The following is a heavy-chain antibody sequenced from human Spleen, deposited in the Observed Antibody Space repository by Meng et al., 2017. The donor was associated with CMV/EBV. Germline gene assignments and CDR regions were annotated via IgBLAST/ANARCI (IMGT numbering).Heavy chain of an antibody. CDR2: IYYSGST. J-gene: IGHJ6*02. CDR3: KMYPRGYDILTGYLDV. V-gene: IGHV4-39*07. D-gene: IGHD3-9*01. CDR1: GGSISSSSYY. Sequence: SETLSLTCTVSGGSISSSSYYWGWIRQPPGKGLEWIGSIYYSGSTYYNPSLKSRVTISVDTSKNQFSLKLSSVTAADTAVYYCKMYPRGYDILTGYLDVWGQGTTVTVSS.